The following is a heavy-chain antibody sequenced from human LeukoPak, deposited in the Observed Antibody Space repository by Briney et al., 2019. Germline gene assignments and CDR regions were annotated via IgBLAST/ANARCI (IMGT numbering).Heavy chain of an antibody. D-gene: IGHD5-24*01. J-gene: IGHJ4*02. Sequence: QPGGSLRLSCAASGFTFSSYAMSWVRQTPEKGLEWVSGVGASTTSTYYEDSVKGRFTISRDNSKSTLYLHMSSLRAEDTAVYYCAKDRDGYNPSNFDYWGQGTLVTVSS. CDR2: VGASTTST. V-gene: IGHV3-23*01. CDR3: AKDRDGYNPSNFDY. CDR1: GFTFSSYA.